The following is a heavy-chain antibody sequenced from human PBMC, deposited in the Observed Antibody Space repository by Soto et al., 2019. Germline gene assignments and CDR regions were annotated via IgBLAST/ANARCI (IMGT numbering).Heavy chain of an antibody. Sequence: GESLKISCAASGFTFSSYGMHWVRQAPGKGLEWVAVIWYDGSNKYYADSVKGRFTISRDNSKNTLYLQMNSLRAEDTAVYYCARDRQNSTIFGVVTPLYYYYYMDVWGKGTTVTVSS. CDR3: ARDRQNSTIFGVVTPLYYYYYMDV. V-gene: IGHV3-33*01. D-gene: IGHD3-3*01. CDR1: GFTFSSYG. J-gene: IGHJ6*03. CDR2: IWYDGSNK.